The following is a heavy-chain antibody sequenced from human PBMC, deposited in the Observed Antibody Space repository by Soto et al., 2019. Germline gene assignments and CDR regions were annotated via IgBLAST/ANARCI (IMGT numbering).Heavy chain of an antibody. V-gene: IGHV5-51*01. CDR1: GYSFTSYW. J-gene: IGHJ4*02. Sequence: PGESLKISCKGSGYSFTSYWIGWVRQMPGKGLEWMGIIYPGDSDTRYSPSFQGQVTISADKSISTAYLQWSSLKASDTAMYYCARLSWQQLENYYFDYWGQGTLVTVSS. D-gene: IGHD6-13*01. CDR2: IYPGDSDT. CDR3: ARLSWQQLENYYFDY.